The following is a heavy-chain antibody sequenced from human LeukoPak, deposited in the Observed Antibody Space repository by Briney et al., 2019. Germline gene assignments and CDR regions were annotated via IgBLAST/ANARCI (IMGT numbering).Heavy chain of an antibody. Sequence: ASVKVSCKASGYTFTSYDINWVRQAPGQGLEWMGWINPNSGGTNYAQKFQGRVTMTRDTSISTAYMELSRLRSDDTAVYYCASEYCSGGSCFYFDYWGQGTLVTVSS. D-gene: IGHD2-15*01. J-gene: IGHJ4*02. V-gene: IGHV1-2*02. CDR3: ASEYCSGGSCFYFDY. CDR1: GYTFTSYD. CDR2: INPNSGGT.